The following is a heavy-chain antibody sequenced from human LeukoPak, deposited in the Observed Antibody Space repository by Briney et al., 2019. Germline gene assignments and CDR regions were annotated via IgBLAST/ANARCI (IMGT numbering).Heavy chain of an antibody. V-gene: IGHV4-59*08. CDR1: DGSISSYY. CDR2: IYYSGST. CDR3: ARHTRVRPFAHSYYFDY. J-gene: IGHJ4*02. Sequence: PSETLSLSCTVPDGSISSYYWSWIRQPPVKGLEWIGYIYYSGSTNYNPSLKSRVTISVDTSKNQFSLKLSSVTAADTAVYYCARHTRVRPFAHSYYFDYWGQGTLVTVSS. D-gene: IGHD3-16*01.